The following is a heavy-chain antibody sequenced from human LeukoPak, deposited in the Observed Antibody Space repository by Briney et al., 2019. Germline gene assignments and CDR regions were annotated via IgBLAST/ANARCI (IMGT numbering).Heavy chain of an antibody. CDR2: IYHSGST. CDR3: ARNADDSSSYHYFDY. D-gene: IGHD3-22*01. J-gene: IGHJ4*02. Sequence: SETLSLTCTVSGGSISNYYWSWIRQPPGKELEWIGYIYHSGSTNYNPSLKSRVTISQDTSKNQFSLKLSSVTAADTAVYYCARNADDSSSYHYFDYWGQGTLVTVSS. CDR1: GGSISNYY. V-gene: IGHV4-59*01.